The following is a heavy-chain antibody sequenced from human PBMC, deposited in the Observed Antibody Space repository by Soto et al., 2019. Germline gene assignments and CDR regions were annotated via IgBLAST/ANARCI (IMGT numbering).Heavy chain of an antibody. CDR1: GYTFTGYY. D-gene: IGHD3-22*01. CDR3: ARGPMVATNKRPVVVITTEDY. CDR2: INPNSGGT. J-gene: IGHJ4*02. Sequence: ASVKVSCKASGYTFTGYYMHWVRQAPGQGLEWMGWINPNSGGTNYAQKFQGWVTMTRDTSISTAYMELSRLRSDDTAVYYCARGPMVATNKRPVVVITTEDYWGQGTLVTVSS. V-gene: IGHV1-2*04.